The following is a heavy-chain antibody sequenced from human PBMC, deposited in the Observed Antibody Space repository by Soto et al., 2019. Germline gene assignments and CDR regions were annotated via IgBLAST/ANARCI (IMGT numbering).Heavy chain of an antibody. V-gene: IGHV1-3*01. CDR2: INAGKGNT. CDR3: ARIGDYGDQYYFDY. J-gene: IGHJ4*02. D-gene: IGHD4-17*01. CDR1: GYTFTSYA. Sequence: QVKLVQSGAEVKKPGASVKVSCKASGYTFTSYAMHWVRQAPGQRLEWMGWINAGKGNTKYSQKFQGRVTITRDTSASTAYMELSSLRSEDTAVYYCARIGDYGDQYYFDYWGQGTLVTVSS.